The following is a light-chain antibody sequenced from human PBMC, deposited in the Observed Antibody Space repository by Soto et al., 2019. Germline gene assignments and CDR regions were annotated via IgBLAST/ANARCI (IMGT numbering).Light chain of an antibody. CDR2: SNN. Sequence: QSALTQPPSASGTPGQRVTISCSGSSSNIGSNTVNWYQQLPGTAPKLVIYSNNQRPSGVPDRFSGSKSGTSASLAISGLQSEDVADYYCVAWDVRLYGYLVVGGGSKVTVL. V-gene: IGLV1-44*01. J-gene: IGLJ2*01. CDR3: VAWDVRLYGYLV. CDR1: SSNIGSNT.